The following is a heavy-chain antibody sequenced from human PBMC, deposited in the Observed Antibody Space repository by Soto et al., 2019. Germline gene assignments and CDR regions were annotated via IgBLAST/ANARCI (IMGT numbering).Heavy chain of an antibody. J-gene: IGHJ4*02. D-gene: IGHD3-22*01. Sequence: PGGSLRLSCAASGFTFSSYGMHWVRQAPGKGLEWVALIWYDGTKKYYADSVKGRFTISRDNSKNTLYLEMNSLRAEDTAVYYCVTRSGDSSAYFHNWGQGTLVTVSS. CDR1: GFTFSSYG. V-gene: IGHV3-33*01. CDR2: IWYDGTKK. CDR3: VTRSGDSSAYFHN.